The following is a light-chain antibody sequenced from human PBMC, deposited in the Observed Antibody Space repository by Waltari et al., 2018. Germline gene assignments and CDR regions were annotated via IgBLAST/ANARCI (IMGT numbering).Light chain of an antibody. CDR1: SGHSTNV. CDR3: ETGGHGTWV. Sequence: QLVLTQSPSASASLGASVKLTCTLSSGHSTNVIAWHQQQPERGPRYLMKVNSDGSHSKGDGIPVRCSGASAGGERYLTISSLQSEDEADYYCETGGHGTWVFGGGTKLTVL. V-gene: IGLV4-69*01. J-gene: IGLJ3*02. CDR2: VNSDGSH.